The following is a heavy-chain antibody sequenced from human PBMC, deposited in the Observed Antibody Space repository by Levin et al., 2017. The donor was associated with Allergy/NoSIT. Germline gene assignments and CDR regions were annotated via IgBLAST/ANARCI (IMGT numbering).Heavy chain of an antibody. J-gene: IGHJ6*02. CDR3: AVMKDEDNYAMDV. CDR2: ISNDGSNK. Sequence: GESLKISCAASGFTFSFYGMHWVRQAPGKGLEWVALISNDGSNKYDADSVKGQFTISRDNSKNTLYLQMNNLRAEDTAVYYCAVMKDEDNYAMDVWGQGTTVTVSS. D-gene: IGHD2-8*01. CDR1: GFTFSFYG. V-gene: IGHV3-30*03.